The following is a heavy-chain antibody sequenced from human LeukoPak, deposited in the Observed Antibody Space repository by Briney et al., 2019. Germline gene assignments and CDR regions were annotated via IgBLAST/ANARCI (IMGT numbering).Heavy chain of an antibody. CDR1: GYTFTSYD. CDR2: MNPNSGNT. V-gene: IGHV1-8*01. D-gene: IGHD2-8*02. Sequence: ASVKVSCKASGYTFTSYDINRVRQAPGQGLEWMGWMNPNSGNTGYAQKFQGRVTMTRNTSISTAYMELSSLRSEDTAVYYCASPGGSSPFDYWGQGTLVTVSS. CDR3: ASPGGSSPFDY. J-gene: IGHJ4*02.